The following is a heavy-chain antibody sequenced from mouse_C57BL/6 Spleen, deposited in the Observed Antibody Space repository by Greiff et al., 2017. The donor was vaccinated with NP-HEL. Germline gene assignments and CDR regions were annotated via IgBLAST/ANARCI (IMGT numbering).Heavy chain of an antibody. CDR2: IDPSDSYP. V-gene: IGHV1-69*01. Sequence: VQLQQPGAELVMPGASVKLSCKASGYTFTSYWMHWVKQRPGQGLEWIGEIDPSDSYPNYNQKFKGKSTLTVDKSSSTAYMQLSSLTSEDSAVYYCARGDYGGYWYFDVWGTGTTVTVSS. CDR1: GYTFTSYW. CDR3: ARGDYGGYWYFDV. J-gene: IGHJ1*03. D-gene: IGHD1-1*01.